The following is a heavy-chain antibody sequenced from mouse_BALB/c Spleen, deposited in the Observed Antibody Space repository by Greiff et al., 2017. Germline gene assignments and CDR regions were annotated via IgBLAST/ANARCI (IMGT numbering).Heavy chain of an antibody. J-gene: IGHJ3*01. Sequence: EVMLVESGGGLVKPGGPLKLSCAASGFTFSSYAMSWVRQTPEKRLEWVASISSGGSTYYPDSVKGRFTISRDNARNILYLQMSSLRSEDTAMYYCARGGFAYWGQGTLVTVSA. CDR1: GFTFSSYA. CDR2: ISSGGST. CDR3: ARGGFAY. V-gene: IGHV5-6-5*01.